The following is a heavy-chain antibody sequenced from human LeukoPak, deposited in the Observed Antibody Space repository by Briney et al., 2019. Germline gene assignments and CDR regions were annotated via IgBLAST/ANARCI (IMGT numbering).Heavy chain of an antibody. D-gene: IGHD3-3*01. Sequence: SETLSLTCTVSGGSISSSSYYWGWIRQPPGKGLEWIGSIYYSGSTNYNPSLKSRVTISVDTSKNQFSLKLSSVTAADTAVYYCARSLSEWLLDYWGQGTLVTVSS. J-gene: IGHJ4*02. CDR1: GGSISSSSYY. V-gene: IGHV4-39*07. CDR3: ARSLSEWLLDY. CDR2: IYYSGST.